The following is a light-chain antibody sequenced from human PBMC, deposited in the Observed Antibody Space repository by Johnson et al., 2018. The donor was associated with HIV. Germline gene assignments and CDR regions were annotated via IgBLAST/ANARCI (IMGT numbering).Light chain of an antibody. CDR3: GTWDNSLGTGGV. Sequence: QSVLTQPPSVSAAPGQKVTISCSGSSFNIGNNYVSWYQQLPGTAPKLLIYENNKRPSGIPDRFSGSKSGTSATLGITGLQTGDEADYYCGTWDNSLGTGGVFGTGTKVTVL. V-gene: IGLV1-51*02. CDR2: ENN. CDR1: SFNIGNNY. J-gene: IGLJ1*01.